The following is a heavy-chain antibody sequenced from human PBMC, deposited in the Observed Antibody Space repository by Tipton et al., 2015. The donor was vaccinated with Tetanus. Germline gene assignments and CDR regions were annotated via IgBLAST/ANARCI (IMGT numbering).Heavy chain of an antibody. CDR1: GYTFTHYG. CDR3: ARKQASCYGGCWFDP. V-gene: IGHV1-18*01. Sequence: QVQLVQSGAEVKKPGASVKVSCKASGYTFTHYGISWVRQAPGQGLEWVGWISPFTGDTEYAQNLQDRLILTTDTSTATAYVEVRSLTSDDTAVYYCARKQASCYGGCWFDPWGQGTLVTVSS. J-gene: IGHJ5*02. CDR2: ISPFTGDT. D-gene: IGHD2-2*01.